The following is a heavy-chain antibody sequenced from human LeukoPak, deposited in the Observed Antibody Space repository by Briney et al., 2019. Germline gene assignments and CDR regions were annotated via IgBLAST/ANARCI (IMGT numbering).Heavy chain of an antibody. D-gene: IGHD3-22*01. J-gene: IGHJ4*02. V-gene: IGHV3-48*03. CDR2: ISSSGSTI. CDR3: ARVGSYYDSSGYYSTTSYYFDY. CDR1: GFTFSSYE. Sequence: GGSLRLSCAASGFTFSSYEMNWVRQAPGKGLEWVSYISSSGSTIYYADSVKGRFTISRDNAKNSLYLQMTSLRAEDTAVYYCARVGSYYDSSGYYSTTSYYFDYWGQGTLVTVSS.